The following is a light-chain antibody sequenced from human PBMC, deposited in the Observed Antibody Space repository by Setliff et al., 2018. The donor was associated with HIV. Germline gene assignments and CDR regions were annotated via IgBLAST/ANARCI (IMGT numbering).Light chain of an antibody. V-gene: IGLV1-44*01. CDR2: SNN. J-gene: IGLJ1*01. CDR3: AAWDDSLNGLYV. Sequence: QSALAQPPSASGAPGQRVTISCSGSSSNIGSNTVNWYQHLPGTTPKLLIYSNNQRPSGVPDRFSGSKSGTSASLAISGLQSEDEADYYCAAWDDSLNGLYVSGSGTKGTVL. CDR1: SSNIGSNT.